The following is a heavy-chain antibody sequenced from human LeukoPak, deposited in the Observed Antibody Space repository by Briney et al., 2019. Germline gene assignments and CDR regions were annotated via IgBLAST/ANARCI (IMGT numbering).Heavy chain of an antibody. D-gene: IGHD3-10*01. Sequence: GGSLRLSCAASGFTFSSYWMHWVRQAPGKGLVWVSRINSDGSSTSYADSVKGRFTISRDNSKNTLYLQMNSLRPEDTAVYYCARAGGGSGSYYYYYYYYYMDVWGKGTTVTVSS. J-gene: IGHJ6*03. CDR3: ARAGGGSGSYYYYYYYYYMDV. CDR2: INSDGSST. CDR1: GFTFSSYW. V-gene: IGHV3-74*01.